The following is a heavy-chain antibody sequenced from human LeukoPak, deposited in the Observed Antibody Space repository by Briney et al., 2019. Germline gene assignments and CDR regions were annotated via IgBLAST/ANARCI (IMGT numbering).Heavy chain of an antibody. Sequence: SVKVSCKTSESSFDNFAFSWVRQAPGQGLEFMGRVIPILNRSNYAQKFKDRVTITADKSTATAYMELSSLRSDGTAVYYCAREWDFSSGNFYVPYFDSWGQGTLVTVSS. CDR2: VIPILNRS. D-gene: IGHD3-10*01. CDR3: AREWDFSSGNFYVPYFDS. V-gene: IGHV1-69*04. CDR1: ESSFDNFA. J-gene: IGHJ4*02.